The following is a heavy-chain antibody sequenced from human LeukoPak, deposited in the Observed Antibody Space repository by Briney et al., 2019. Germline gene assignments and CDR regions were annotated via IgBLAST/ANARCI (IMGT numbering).Heavy chain of an antibody. CDR2: MFGNGGT. CDR3: ARQTAKKWDLPGSFDS. D-gene: IGHD1-26*01. J-gene: IGHJ4*02. V-gene: IGHV4-59*08. CDR1: GGSMSSDY. Sequence: SETLSLTCSVSGGSMSSDYWSWIRQSPGKGLEWIGRMFGNGGTNYSPSFQRRATMSVDTSTRRLSLRLNSVTAADTAVYYCARQTAKKWDLPGSFDSWGQGILVTVSS.